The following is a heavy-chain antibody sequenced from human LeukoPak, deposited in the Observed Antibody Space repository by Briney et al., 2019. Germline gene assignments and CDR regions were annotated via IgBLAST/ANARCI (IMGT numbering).Heavy chain of an antibody. J-gene: IGHJ6*02. Sequence: GGSLRLSCAASGFTFSDYYMSWIRQAPGKGLEWVSYISSSGSNIYYADSVKGRFTVSRDNAKNSLYLRINSLRAEDTAVYYCARFIFGYYGMDVWGQGTTVTVSS. D-gene: IGHD3-10*02. CDR3: ARFIFGYYGMDV. CDR1: GFTFSDYY. V-gene: IGHV3-11*01. CDR2: ISSSGSNI.